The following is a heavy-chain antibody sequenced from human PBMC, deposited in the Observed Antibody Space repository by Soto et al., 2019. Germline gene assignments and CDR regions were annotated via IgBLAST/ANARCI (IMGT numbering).Heavy chain of an antibody. CDR2: ISGSGGSI. CDR1: GFTFSSYA. J-gene: IGHJ4*02. D-gene: IGHD6-13*01. V-gene: IGHV3-23*01. CDR3: AKNPLRIAAAGAFDY. Sequence: GGSLILSCAASGFTFSSYAMSWVLQAPGKGLEWVSAISGSGGSIYYADSVKSRFTISRDNANNTLYLQINGLRADGTVVYYCAKNPLRIAAAGAFDYWGQGTLVTVSS.